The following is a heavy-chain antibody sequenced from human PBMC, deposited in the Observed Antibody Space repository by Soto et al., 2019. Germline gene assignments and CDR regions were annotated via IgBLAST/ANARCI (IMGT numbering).Heavy chain of an antibody. CDR2: ISGSGGST. D-gene: IGHD4-17*01. J-gene: IGHJ6*03. V-gene: IGHV3-23*01. CDR1: GFTFSSYA. Sequence: GVSLRLSCAASGFTFSSYAMSWVRQAPGKGLEWVSAISGSGGSTYYADSVKGRFTISRDNSKNTLYLQMNSLRAEDTAVYYCAKGADDYGDYGPDYYYYMDVWGKGTTVTVSS. CDR3: AKGADDYGDYGPDYYYYMDV.